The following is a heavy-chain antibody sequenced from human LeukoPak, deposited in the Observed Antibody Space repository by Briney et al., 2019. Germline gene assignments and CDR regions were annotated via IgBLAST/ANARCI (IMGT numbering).Heavy chain of an antibody. CDR3: ATNLPYGDSSDY. CDR1: GFTFSIYW. D-gene: IGHD4-17*01. J-gene: IGHJ4*02. CDR2: IKQDGSEK. V-gene: IGHV3-7*01. Sequence: GGSLRLSCAASGFTFSIYWMTWVRQAPGKGLEWAANIKQDGSEKYYVDSVKGRFTISRDNAKNSLYLQMNRLRAEDTAVYYCATNLPYGDSSDYWGQGTLVTVSS.